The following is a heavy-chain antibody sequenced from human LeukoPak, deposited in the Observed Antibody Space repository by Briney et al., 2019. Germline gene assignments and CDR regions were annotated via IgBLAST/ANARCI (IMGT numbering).Heavy chain of an antibody. Sequence: SETLSLTCTVSGGSISSGDYFWSWIRQPPGKGLEWIGYIYYSGSTYYNPSLKSRVTISVDTSKNQFSLKLSSVTAADTAVYYCARAEWAAVDYWGQGTLVTVSS. J-gene: IGHJ4*02. CDR2: IYYSGST. CDR3: ARAEWAAVDY. V-gene: IGHV4-30-4*08. D-gene: IGHD1-14*01. CDR1: GGSISSGDYF.